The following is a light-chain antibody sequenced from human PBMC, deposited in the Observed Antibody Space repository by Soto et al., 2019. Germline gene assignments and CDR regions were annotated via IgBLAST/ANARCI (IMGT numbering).Light chain of an antibody. CDR2: AAS. Sequence: DIQMTQSPSSVSASVGDRVTITCRASQDISGWLAWFQQKPGKAPNLLIYAASILQSGVPSRFSGSGSATDFTLTITYLQPEDFATYYCQQANSFPWTFGQGTKVEL. J-gene: IGKJ1*01. CDR3: QQANSFPWT. CDR1: QDISGW. V-gene: IGKV1D-12*01.